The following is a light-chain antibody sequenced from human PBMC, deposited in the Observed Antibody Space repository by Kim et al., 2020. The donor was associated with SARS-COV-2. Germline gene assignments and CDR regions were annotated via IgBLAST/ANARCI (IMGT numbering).Light chain of an antibody. J-gene: IGLJ1*01. V-gene: IGLV3-21*04. Sequence: SSSLPPPPSVSVAPGKTARITCGGNNIGSKSVHWYQQKPGQAPVLVIYYDSDRPSGIPERFSGSNSGNTATLTISRVEAGDEADYYCQVWDSSSDHYVFGTGTKVTVL. CDR3: QVWDSSSDHYV. CDR2: YDS. CDR1: NIGSKS.